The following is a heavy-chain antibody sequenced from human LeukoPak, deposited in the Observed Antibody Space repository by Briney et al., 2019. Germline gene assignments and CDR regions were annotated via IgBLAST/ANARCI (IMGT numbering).Heavy chain of an antibody. CDR2: ISYDGSNK. Sequence: GRSLRLSCAASGFTLSSYGMHWVRQAPGPGLERVAVISYDGSNKYYADSVKGRFTISRDNSKNTLYLQMNSLRAEDTAVYYCAKAPPVTTYYFDYWGQGTLVTVSS. CDR1: GFTLSSYG. V-gene: IGHV3-30*18. CDR3: AKAPPVTTYYFDY. D-gene: IGHD4-17*01. J-gene: IGHJ4*02.